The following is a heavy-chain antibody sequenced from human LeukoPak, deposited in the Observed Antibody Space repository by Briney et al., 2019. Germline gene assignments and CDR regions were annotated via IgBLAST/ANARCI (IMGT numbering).Heavy chain of an antibody. CDR2: VYRSGST. D-gene: IGHD3-22*01. J-gene: IGHJ4*02. CDR1: DYSISSHNY. CDR3: ARNDSSGYFDY. Sequence: PSETLSLTCAVSDYSISSHNYWGWIRQPPGKGLEWIGSVYRSGSTHYSPSLKSRVTISVDTSKNQFSLKLSSVTAADTAVYYCARNDSSGYFDYWGQGTLVTVSS. V-gene: IGHV4-38-2*01.